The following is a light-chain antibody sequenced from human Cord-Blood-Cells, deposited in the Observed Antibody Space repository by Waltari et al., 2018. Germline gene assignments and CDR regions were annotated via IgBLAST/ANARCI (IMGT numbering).Light chain of an antibody. Sequence: QSALTQPASVSGSPGPSITISCTGTSSDVGGYNYVSWYPQHPGKAPKLMIYDVSNRPSGVSNRFSGSKSGNTASLTISGLQAEDEADYYCSSYTSSSTLVVFGGGTKLTVL. CDR1: SSDVGGYNY. CDR3: SSYTSSSTLVV. J-gene: IGLJ2*01. V-gene: IGLV2-14*01. CDR2: DVS.